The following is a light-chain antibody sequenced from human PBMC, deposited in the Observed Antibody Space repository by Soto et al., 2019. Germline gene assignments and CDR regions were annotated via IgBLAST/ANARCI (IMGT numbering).Light chain of an antibody. Sequence: EIVMTQSPATLSVSPGERATLSCRASQSLDSNLAWYQQRPGRAPRLLIYGASTRATGIPGRFSGSGSGTEFTVTISSLQSEDFAVYFCQQYHNWPPITFGQGTRLEIK. V-gene: IGKV3D-15*01. CDR1: QSLDSN. CDR3: QQYHNWPPIT. CDR2: GAS. J-gene: IGKJ5*01.